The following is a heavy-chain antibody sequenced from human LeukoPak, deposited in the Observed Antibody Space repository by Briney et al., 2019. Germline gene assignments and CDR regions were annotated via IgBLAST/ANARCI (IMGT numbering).Heavy chain of an antibody. Sequence: GGSLRLSCTASGFTFHTYYRDWIRQGPGKGLEWVSGISWKGGIIRYSDSVKGRFTISRDTAKNIVSLEMNSLRPDDTAIYYCAIDGRALRADEPWLDSWGEGTLVTVSS. CDR2: ISWKGGII. CDR1: GFTFHTYY. V-gene: IGHV3-9*01. CDR3: AIDGRALRADEPWLDS. D-gene: IGHD1-14*01. J-gene: IGHJ4*02.